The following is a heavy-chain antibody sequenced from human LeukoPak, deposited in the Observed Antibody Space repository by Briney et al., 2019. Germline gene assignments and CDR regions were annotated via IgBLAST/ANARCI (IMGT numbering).Heavy chain of an antibody. Sequence: GGTLRLSCAASGFTFGSYGMSWVRQAPGKGLEWVSAISGSGGSTYYADSVKGRFTISRDNSKNTLYLQMGSLRAEDMAVYYCARASGTDAFDIWGQGTMVTVSS. CDR2: ISGSGGST. CDR3: ARASGTDAFDI. V-gene: IGHV3-23*01. CDR1: GFTFGSYG. D-gene: IGHD1-1*01. J-gene: IGHJ3*02.